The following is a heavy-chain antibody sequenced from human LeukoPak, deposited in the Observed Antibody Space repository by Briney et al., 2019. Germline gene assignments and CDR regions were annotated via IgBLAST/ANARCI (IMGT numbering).Heavy chain of an antibody. V-gene: IGHV3-15*07. CDR3: IIAPGLFAFET. CDR2: IKSKTDGGTT. Sequence: GGSLRLSCAASDFTLTNAWVNWIRQAPGEGLEWVGRIKSKTDGGTTDFAAPVNGRFTISRDDSTNTVYLQMDSLKTEDTAVYYCIIAPGLFAFETWGQGTMVTVSS. J-gene: IGHJ3*02. CDR1: DFTLTNAW. D-gene: IGHD6-13*01.